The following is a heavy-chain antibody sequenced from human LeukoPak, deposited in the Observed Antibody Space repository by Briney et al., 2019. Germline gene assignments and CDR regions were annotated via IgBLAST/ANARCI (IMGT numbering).Heavy chain of an antibody. CDR3: ARGIATITQDSFDV. CDR2: IHSSGST. CDR1: GGSISNYY. Sequence: SETLSLTCTVSGGSISNYYWSWIRQSAGKGLEWIGRIHSSGSTNFNPSLRSRVTMSADTSKHQFSLWLTSVTAADTAQYYCARGIATITQDSFDVWGLGTMVTVSS. D-gene: IGHD1-26*01. V-gene: IGHV4-4*07. J-gene: IGHJ3*01.